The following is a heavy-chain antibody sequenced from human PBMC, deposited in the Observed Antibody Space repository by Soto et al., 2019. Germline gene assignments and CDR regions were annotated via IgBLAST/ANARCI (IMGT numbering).Heavy chain of an antibody. D-gene: IGHD3-10*01. CDR1: GGSISSYY. CDR2: IYYSGST. J-gene: IGHJ4*02. Sequence: SETLSLTCTVSGGSISSYYWSWIRQPPGKGLEWIGYIYYSGSTNYNPSLKSRVTISVDTSKNQFSLKLSSVTAADTAVYYCARESAAGDFGYWGQGTLVTVSS. V-gene: IGHV4-59*01. CDR3: ARESAAGDFGY.